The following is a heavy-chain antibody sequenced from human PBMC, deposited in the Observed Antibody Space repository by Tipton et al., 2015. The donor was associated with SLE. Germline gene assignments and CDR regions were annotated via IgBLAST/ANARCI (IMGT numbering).Heavy chain of an antibody. CDR2: IYPGDSDT. CDR1: GHSFNSYW. J-gene: IGHJ3*02. Sequence: VQLVQSGAEVKKSGESLKISCKGPGHSFNSYWIAWVRQMPGKGLEWMGSIYPGDSDTRYSPSTQGQVTISVDTSITTAYLQWSSLKASDTAMYYCAKHGDSGTYITNFDIWGQGTMVTVSS. D-gene: IGHD1-26*01. V-gene: IGHV5-51*01. CDR3: AKHGDSGTYITNFDI.